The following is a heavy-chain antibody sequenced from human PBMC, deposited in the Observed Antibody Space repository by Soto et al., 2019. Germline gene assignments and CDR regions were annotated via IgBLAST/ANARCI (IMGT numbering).Heavy chain of an antibody. J-gene: IGHJ4*02. D-gene: IGHD3-22*01. Sequence: GGSLRLSCAASGFTFSDYYMSCIRQAPGKGLEWVSYIGSSDNIIYYADSVKGRFTISRDNAKNSLYLQMNSLRAEDTAVYYCARNLGYDESSGYFDYWGQGTLVTVSS. CDR3: ARNLGYDESSGYFDY. CDR2: IGSSDNII. CDR1: GFTFSDYY. V-gene: IGHV3-11*01.